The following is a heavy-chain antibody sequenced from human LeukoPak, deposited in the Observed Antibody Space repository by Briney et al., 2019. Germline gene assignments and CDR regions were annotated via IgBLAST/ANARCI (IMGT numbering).Heavy chain of an antibody. CDR2: IRYDGNNK. J-gene: IGHJ5*01. D-gene: IGHD3-16*01. CDR3: AKGYRNHLLILLDS. Sequence: GGSLRLSCAASGFTFSSSDMHWVRQAPGKGLEWVAFIRYDGNNKYYADSVKGRLTITRGNSKNTLYLQMNSLRAADTAVYYCAKGYRNHLLILLDSWGQGTLVTVSS. CDR1: GFTFSSSD. V-gene: IGHV3-30*02.